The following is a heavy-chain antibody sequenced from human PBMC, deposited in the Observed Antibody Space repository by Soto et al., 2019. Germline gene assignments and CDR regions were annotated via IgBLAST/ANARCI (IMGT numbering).Heavy chain of an antibody. D-gene: IGHD2-15*01. V-gene: IGHV3-66*01. CDR1: GFTVSSNY. J-gene: IGHJ6*03. CDR3: ARDKEEEVVVATAGTSYYYYMDV. Sequence: GGSLRLSCAASGFTVSSNYMSWVRQAPGKGLEWVSVIYSGGSTYYADSVKGRFTISRDNSKNTLYLQMNSLRAEDTAVYYCARDKEEEVVVATAGTSYYYYMDVWGKGTTVTVSS. CDR2: IYSGGST.